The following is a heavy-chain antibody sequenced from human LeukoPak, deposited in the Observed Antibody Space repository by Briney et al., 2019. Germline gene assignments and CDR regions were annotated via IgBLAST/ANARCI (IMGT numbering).Heavy chain of an antibody. D-gene: IGHD3-3*01. Sequence: ASEKVSCKASGYTFTGCYMHWVRQAPGRGLEWMEWINPNSGGTHYAQKFQGRVTMTRDTSISTAYMELSRLRSDDTAVYYCARGSPEWFNWFYPWGQGTLVTVS. V-gene: IGHV1-2*02. J-gene: IGHJ5*02. CDR3: ARGSPEWFNWFYP. CDR2: INPNSGGT. CDR1: GYTFTGCY.